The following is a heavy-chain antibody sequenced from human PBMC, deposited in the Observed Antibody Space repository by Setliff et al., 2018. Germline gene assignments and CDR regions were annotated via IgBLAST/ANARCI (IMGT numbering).Heavy chain of an antibody. CDR1: GGSFDTYY. CDR3: RQAVVGRDVFDI. V-gene: IGHV4-34*01. J-gene: IGHJ3*02. CDR2: INHSGSG. Sequence: SETLSLTCSVYGGSFDTYYWSWIRQPPGKGLEWFGEINHSGSGDYNPSFKSRVTISVDTSKKQFSLTLTSVTAADTALYYCRQAVVGRDVFDIGGQGTVVTVSS. D-gene: IGHD1-1*01.